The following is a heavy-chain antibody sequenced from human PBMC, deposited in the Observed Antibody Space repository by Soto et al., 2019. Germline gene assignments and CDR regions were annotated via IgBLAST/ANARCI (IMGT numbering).Heavy chain of an antibody. CDR3: ARLARTSMDA. J-gene: IGHJ6*02. D-gene: IGHD5-12*01. Sequence: LCCAASVFTFSRYSMNLVRQAQGDVLELGACISSSRSTIYYADSVKVRFTISRDNAKNSLYLQMNRLRDEDTAVYYCARLARTSMDAWGQGTTVTVSS. CDR1: VFTFSRYS. V-gene: IGHV3-48*02. CDR2: ISSSRSTI.